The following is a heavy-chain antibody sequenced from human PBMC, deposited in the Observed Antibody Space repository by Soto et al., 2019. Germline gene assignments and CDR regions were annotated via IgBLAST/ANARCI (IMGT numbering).Heavy chain of an antibody. CDR2: IYPGDSDT. J-gene: IGHJ6*02. V-gene: IGHV5-51*01. Sequence: PGESLKISCKGSGYSFTSYWIGWVRQMPGKGLEWMGIIYPGDSDTRYSPSFQGQVTISADKSISTAYLQWSSLKASDTAMYYCARCARRRLRWHSYGMDVWGQGTTVTVSS. D-gene: IGHD4-17*01. CDR1: GYSFTSYW. CDR3: ARCARRRLRWHSYGMDV.